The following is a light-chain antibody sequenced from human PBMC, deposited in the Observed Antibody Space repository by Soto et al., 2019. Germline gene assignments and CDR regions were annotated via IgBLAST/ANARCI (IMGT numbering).Light chain of an antibody. V-gene: IGKV1-33*01. J-gene: IGKJ2*01. Sequence: DIQMTQSPSSLSASVGDRVTITCQASQDISNYLNWYQQKPGKGPKVLIYGASNLETGVPSRFGGSGSGTDFTFTISSLQPEDIATYYCQQYANLPYTFGQGTKLEIK. CDR3: QQYANLPYT. CDR1: QDISNY. CDR2: GAS.